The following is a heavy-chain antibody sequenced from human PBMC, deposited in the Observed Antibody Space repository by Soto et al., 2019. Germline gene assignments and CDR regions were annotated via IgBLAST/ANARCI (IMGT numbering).Heavy chain of an antibody. CDR3: AKRIVGTTGHAFDV. CDR1: GFTFSDFH. V-gene: IGHV3-11*01. J-gene: IGHJ6*02. D-gene: IGHD1-26*01. Sequence: QVQLVESGGGLVKPGGSLRLSCAASGFTFSDFHMIWVRQAPGKGREGISYIYRGGSTVSYADSVQGRFTISRDNAKNSLYLQLDSLRVEDTAVYYCAKRIVGTTGHAFDVWGQGTTVNISS. CDR2: IYRGGSTV.